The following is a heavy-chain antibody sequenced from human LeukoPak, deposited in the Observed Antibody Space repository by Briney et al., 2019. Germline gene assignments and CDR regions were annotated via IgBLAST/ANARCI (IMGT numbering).Heavy chain of an antibody. CDR3: ARVQMATLHFDY. J-gene: IGHJ4*02. CDR1: GGSITSYY. Sequence: SETLSLTCTVSGGSITSYYWSWIRQPPGKGLEWFGYISESGSTNSNPSLKSRVTISVDTSKNQFSLKLSSVTAADTAVYYCARVQMATLHFDYWGQGTPVTVSS. V-gene: IGHV4-59*08. D-gene: IGHD5-24*01. CDR2: ISESGST.